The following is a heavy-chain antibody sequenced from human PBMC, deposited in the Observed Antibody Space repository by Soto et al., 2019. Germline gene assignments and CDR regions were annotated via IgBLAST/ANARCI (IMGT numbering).Heavy chain of an antibody. Sequence: GESLKISCAASGFTFSSYGMHWVRQAPGKGLEWVAVIWYDGSNKYYADSVKGRFTISRDNSKNTLYLQMNSLRAEDTAVYYCARESDTFGGVIVISYFDYWGQGTLVTVSS. CDR3: ARESDTFGGVIVISYFDY. J-gene: IGHJ4*02. CDR2: IWYDGSNK. CDR1: GFTFSSYG. D-gene: IGHD3-16*02. V-gene: IGHV3-33*01.